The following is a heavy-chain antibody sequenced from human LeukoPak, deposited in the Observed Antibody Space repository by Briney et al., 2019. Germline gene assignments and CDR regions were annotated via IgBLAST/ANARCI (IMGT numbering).Heavy chain of an antibody. J-gene: IGHJ6*03. CDR2: INPDSGGT. CDR3: ARGPADAYYYYYMDV. CDR1: GYTFTGYY. D-gene: IGHD2-2*01. V-gene: IGHV1-2*02. Sequence: ASVKVSCKASGYTFTGYYMHWVRQAPGQGLEWMGWINPDSGGTNYAQKFQGRVTMTRDTSISTAYMELSSLRSEDTAVYYCARGPADAYYYYYMDVWGKGTTVTVSS.